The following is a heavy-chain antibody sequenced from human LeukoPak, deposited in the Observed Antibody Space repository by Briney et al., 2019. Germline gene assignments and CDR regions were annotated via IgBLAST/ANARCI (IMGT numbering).Heavy chain of an antibody. Sequence: SETLSLTCTVSGGSISSGSYYWSWIRQPAGKGLEWIGRIYTSGSTNYNPSLKSRVTISVDTSKNQFSLKLSSVAAADTAVYYCARLTITGSPVGYYFDYWGQGTLVTVSS. V-gene: IGHV4-61*02. CDR3: ARLTITGSPVGYYFDY. J-gene: IGHJ4*02. D-gene: IGHD3-10*01. CDR1: GGSISSGSYY. CDR2: IYTSGST.